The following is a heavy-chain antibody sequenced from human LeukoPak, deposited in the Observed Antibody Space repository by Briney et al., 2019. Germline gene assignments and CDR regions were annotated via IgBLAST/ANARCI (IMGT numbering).Heavy chain of an antibody. CDR1: GGTFSSYA. CDR3: ARDEYYYDSSGYSVWFDP. Sequence: SVKVSCKASGGTFSSYAVSWVRQAPGQGLEWMGGIIPIFGTANYAQKFQGRVTITTDESTSTAYMELSSLRSEDTAVYYCARDEYYYDSSGYSVWFDPWGQGTLVTVSS. CDR2: IIPIFGTA. D-gene: IGHD3-22*01. V-gene: IGHV1-69*05. J-gene: IGHJ5*02.